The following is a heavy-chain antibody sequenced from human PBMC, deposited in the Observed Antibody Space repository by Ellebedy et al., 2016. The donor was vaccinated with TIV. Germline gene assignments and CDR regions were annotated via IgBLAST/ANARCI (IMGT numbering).Heavy chain of an antibody. CDR1: GGSISSYY. V-gene: IGHV4-59*12. D-gene: IGHD3-10*01. J-gene: IGHJ3*02. CDR2: IYYSGST. Sequence: SETLSLTCTVSGGSISSYYWSWIRQPPGKGLEWIGYIYYSGSTNYNPSLKSRVTISVDTSKNQFSLQLNSVTAADTAVYYCAKLFPQRFGELLNAFDIWGRGTMVTVSS. CDR3: AKLFPQRFGELLNAFDI.